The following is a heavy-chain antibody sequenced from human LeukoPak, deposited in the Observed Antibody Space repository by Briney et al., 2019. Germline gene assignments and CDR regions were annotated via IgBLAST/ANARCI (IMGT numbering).Heavy chain of an antibody. CDR2: IRPNDGTT. V-gene: IGHV3-48*01. CDR1: GFTFSNYC. CDR3: VRGQTNLDNCFDP. D-gene: IGHD2-8*01. Sequence: PGGSLRLSCEASGFTFSNYCMNWVRQAPGKGLEWVSYIRPNDGTTHYADSVKRRFTISRDNAKNSLSLQMTSLRVDDAAVYYSVRGQTNLDNCFDPWGQGTLVIVSS. J-gene: IGHJ5*02.